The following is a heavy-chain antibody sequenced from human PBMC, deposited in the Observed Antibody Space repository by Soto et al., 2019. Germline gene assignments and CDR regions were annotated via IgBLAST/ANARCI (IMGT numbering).Heavy chain of an antibody. CDR3: AKPRERARPFYYYYGMDV. J-gene: IGHJ6*02. D-gene: IGHD6-6*01. V-gene: IGHV3-23*01. CDR2: ISGSGGST. Sequence: GGSLRLSCAASGFTFSSYAMSWVRQAPGEGLEWVSAISGSGGSTYYADSVKGRFTISRDNSKNTLYLQMNSLRAEDTAVYYCAKPRERARPFYYYYGMDVWGQGTTVTISS. CDR1: GFTFSSYA.